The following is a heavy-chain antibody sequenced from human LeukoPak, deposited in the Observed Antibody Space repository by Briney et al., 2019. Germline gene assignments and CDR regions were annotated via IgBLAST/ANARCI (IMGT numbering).Heavy chain of an antibody. J-gene: IGHJ4*02. CDR1: GGSISNGSSNY. Sequence: PSETLSLTCTVSGGSISNGSSNYWGWIRQPPGEGLEWIASIYYSGSTYYNPSLKSRVTMSVDTSKNQFSLKLSSVTAADTAVYYCARLNRIKYCGGDCYPYWGQGTLVTVSS. V-gene: IGHV4-39*01. CDR2: IYYSGST. CDR3: ARLNRIKYCGGDCYPY. D-gene: IGHD2-21*02.